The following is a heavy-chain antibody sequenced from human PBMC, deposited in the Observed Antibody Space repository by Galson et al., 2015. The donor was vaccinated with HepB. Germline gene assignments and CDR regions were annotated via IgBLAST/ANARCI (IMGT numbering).Heavy chain of an antibody. D-gene: IGHD6-13*01. Sequence: SVKVSCKASGCTFTGYYMHWVRRAPGQGLEWMGWINPNSGGTNYAQKFQGRVTMTRDTSISTAYMELSRLRSDDTAVYYCARDLAAAGSNLLDYWGQGTLVTVSS. CDR2: INPNSGGT. J-gene: IGHJ4*02. CDR3: ARDLAAAGSNLLDY. V-gene: IGHV1-2*02. CDR1: GCTFTGYY.